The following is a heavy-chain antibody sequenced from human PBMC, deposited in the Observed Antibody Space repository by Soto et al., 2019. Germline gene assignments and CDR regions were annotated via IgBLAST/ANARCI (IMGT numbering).Heavy chain of an antibody. Sequence: GGSLRLSCAASGFTFSSYAMSWVRQAPGKGLEWVSAISGSGGSTYYADSVKGRFTISRDNSKNTLYLQMNSLRAEDTAVYYCAKESNPRGFLEWLTFDYWGQGTLVTVSS. J-gene: IGHJ4*02. D-gene: IGHD3-3*01. CDR2: ISGSGGST. CDR3: AKESNPRGFLEWLTFDY. V-gene: IGHV3-23*01. CDR1: GFTFSSYA.